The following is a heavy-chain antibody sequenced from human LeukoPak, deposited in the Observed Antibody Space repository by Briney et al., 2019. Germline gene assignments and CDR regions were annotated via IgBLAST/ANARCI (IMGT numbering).Heavy chain of an antibody. CDR2: INGDGSTT. V-gene: IGHV3-74*01. D-gene: IGHD5-18*01. Sequence: PGGSLRLSCAASGFTFSSYWMYWVRQAPGKGLVWVSRINGDGSTTTYADSVKGRFTISRDNAKNTLYLQMNSLRAEDTAVYYCARAVGQLWLDYWGQGTLVTVFS. CDR3: ARAVGQLWLDY. CDR1: GFTFSSYW. J-gene: IGHJ4*02.